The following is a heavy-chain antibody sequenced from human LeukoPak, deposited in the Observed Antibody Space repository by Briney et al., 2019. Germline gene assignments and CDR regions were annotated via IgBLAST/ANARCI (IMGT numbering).Heavy chain of an antibody. CDR1: GFTFSSYE. D-gene: IGHD3-10*02. Sequence: QPGGSLRLSCAASGFTFSSYEMNWVRQAPGKGLEWVSYISSSGSTIYYADSVKGRFTISRDNAKSSLHLQMNSLRAEDTAVYYCAELGITMIGGVWGKGTTVTISS. J-gene: IGHJ6*04. CDR2: ISSSGSTI. V-gene: IGHV3-48*03. CDR3: AELGITMIGGV.